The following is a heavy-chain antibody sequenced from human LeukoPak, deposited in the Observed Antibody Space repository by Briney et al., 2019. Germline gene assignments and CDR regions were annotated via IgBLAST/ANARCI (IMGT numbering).Heavy chain of an antibody. CDR3: ARGDVKGSSGYYLD. CDR2: INPNSGGT. Sequence: GASVKVSCMASGYTLTGYYMHWVRQAPGQGLEWMGWINPNSGGTNHAQKFQGRVTMTRDTSISTAYMELSRLSGVEMAAYCSARGDVKGSSGYYLDWGQGSQVTVSS. V-gene: IGHV1-2*02. D-gene: IGHD3-22*01. J-gene: IGHJ4*02. CDR1: GYTLTGYY.